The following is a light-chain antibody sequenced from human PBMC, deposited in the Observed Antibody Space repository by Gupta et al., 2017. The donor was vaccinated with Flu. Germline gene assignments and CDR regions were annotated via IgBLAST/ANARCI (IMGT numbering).Light chain of an antibody. Sequence: SLSASVGDRVTITCLASQSISSYLNWYQQKPGKAPKLLIYAASIFQSGVPLRFSGSGSGTDFTLTISRLQPEDFATYYCQPRYSTPWTFGQGTSLEIK. CDR2: AAS. V-gene: IGKV1-39*01. J-gene: IGKJ1*01. CDR1: QSISSY. CDR3: QPRYSTPWT.